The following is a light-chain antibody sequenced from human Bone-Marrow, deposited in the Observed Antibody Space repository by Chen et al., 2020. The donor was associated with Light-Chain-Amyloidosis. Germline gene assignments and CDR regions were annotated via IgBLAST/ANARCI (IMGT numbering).Light chain of an antibody. V-gene: IGKV3-20*01. CDR3: QQYGTSPLT. CDR1: QTISSNY. CDR2: GSS. Sequence: NVLTQSPGPLSLSPGEGANLCCRASQTISSNYLTWYQQKFGQAPRLLIYGSSSRATGIPDRFTGSGSGTDCTLTINRLEPEDFAMYYCQQYGTSPLTFGGGTKVEIK. J-gene: IGKJ4*01.